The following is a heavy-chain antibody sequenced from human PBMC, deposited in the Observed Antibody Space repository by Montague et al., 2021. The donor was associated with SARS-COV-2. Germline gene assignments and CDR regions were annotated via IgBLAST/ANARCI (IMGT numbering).Heavy chain of an antibody. D-gene: IGHD3-22*01. J-gene: IGHJ4*02. CDR2: IYWDDDK. CDR3: AHRLARHYDTSAYLWCPFDY. Sequence: PALVKPTQTLTLTCIFSGFSLSTNGVGVGWIRQPPGKALEWLALIYWDDDKRYSPSLKSRLTITKDTSKNQVVLTMTNMDPVDTATYYCAHRLARHYDTSAYLWCPFDYWGQGTLVTVSS. CDR1: GFSLSTNGVG. V-gene: IGHV2-5*02.